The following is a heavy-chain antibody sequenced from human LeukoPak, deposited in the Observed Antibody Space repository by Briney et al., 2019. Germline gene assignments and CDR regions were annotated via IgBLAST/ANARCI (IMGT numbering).Heavy chain of an antibody. CDR3: ARTNYDILTGLRYFDY. Sequence: PSETLSLTCTVSGGSISSSSYYWGWIRQPPGKGLEWIGSIYNSGSTYYNPSLKSRVTISVDTSKNQFSLKLSSVTAADTAVYYCARTNYDILTGLRYFDYWGQGTLVTVSS. CDR2: IYNSGST. V-gene: IGHV4-39*07. CDR1: GGSISSSSYY. D-gene: IGHD3-9*01. J-gene: IGHJ4*02.